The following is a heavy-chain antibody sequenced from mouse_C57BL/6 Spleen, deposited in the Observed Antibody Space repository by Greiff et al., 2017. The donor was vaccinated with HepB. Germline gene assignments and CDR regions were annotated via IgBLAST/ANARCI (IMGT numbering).Heavy chain of an antibody. CDR1: GFTFTDYY. CDR3: ARPFYGSSYHYYAMDY. J-gene: IGHJ4*01. Sequence: EVKVVESGGGLVQPGGSLSLSCAASGFTFTDYYMSWVRQPPGKALEWLGFIRNKANGYTTEYSASVKGRFTISRDNSQSILYLQMNALRAEDSATYYCARPFYGSSYHYYAMDYWGQGTSVTVSS. CDR2: IRNKANGYTT. V-gene: IGHV7-3*01. D-gene: IGHD1-1*01.